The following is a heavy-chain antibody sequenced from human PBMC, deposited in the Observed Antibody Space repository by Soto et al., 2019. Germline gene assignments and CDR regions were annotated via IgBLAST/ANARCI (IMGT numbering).Heavy chain of an antibody. D-gene: IGHD5-12*01. CDR1: GYTFTSYY. V-gene: IGHV1-46*01. CDR3: ARVEMATIKGNAFDI. J-gene: IGHJ3*02. Sequence: ASVKVSCKASGYTFTSYYMYWVRQAPGQGLEWMGIIKPSGGSTSYAQKFQGRVTMTRDTSTSTVYMELSSLRSEDTAVYFCARVEMATIKGNAFDIWGQGTMVTVSS. CDR2: IKPSGGST.